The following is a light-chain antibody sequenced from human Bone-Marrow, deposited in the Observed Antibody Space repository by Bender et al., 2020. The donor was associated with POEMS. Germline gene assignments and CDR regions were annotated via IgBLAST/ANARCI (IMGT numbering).Light chain of an antibody. V-gene: IGLV2-23*02. CDR2: EDT. J-gene: IGLJ2*01. CDR1: NSDIGSYNL. Sequence: QSALTQPASVSASPGQPITISCSGTNSDIGSYNLVSWYQQHPGKAPKLLIYEDTKRPSGISNRFSGSKSGNTASLTISGLQAEDEADYYCCSYAGRDTFVIFGGGTKLTVL. CDR3: CSYAGRDTFVI.